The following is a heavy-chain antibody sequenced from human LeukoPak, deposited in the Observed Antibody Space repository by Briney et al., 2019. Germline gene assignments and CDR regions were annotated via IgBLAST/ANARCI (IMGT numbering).Heavy chain of an antibody. CDR1: SGSITSSSNY. V-gene: IGHV4-39*01. D-gene: IGHD3-3*01. Sequence: SETLSLTCTVSSGSITSSSNYWGWIRQPPGKGLEWIGSFYYSGNTYYNPSLKSRATISVDTSKNQFSLKLSSVTAADTAVYYCARSGRDFWSGTSSGIDYWGQGTLVTVSS. CDR3: ARSGRDFWSGTSSGIDY. J-gene: IGHJ4*02. CDR2: FYYSGNT.